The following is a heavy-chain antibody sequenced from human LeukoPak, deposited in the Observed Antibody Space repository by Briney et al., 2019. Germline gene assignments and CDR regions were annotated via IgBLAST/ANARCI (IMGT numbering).Heavy chain of an antibody. D-gene: IGHD1/OR15-1a*01. J-gene: IGHJ5*02. CDR1: GYTFTSYD. Sequence: GASVRVSCKASGYTFTSYDINWVRQATGQGLEWMGWMNPNSGNTGYAQKFQGRVTITRTTSISTAYMDLSNLTSEDTAVYYCVRGLGTAFDPWGQGTLVTVSS. V-gene: IGHV1-8*03. CDR3: VRGLGTAFDP. CDR2: MNPNSGNT.